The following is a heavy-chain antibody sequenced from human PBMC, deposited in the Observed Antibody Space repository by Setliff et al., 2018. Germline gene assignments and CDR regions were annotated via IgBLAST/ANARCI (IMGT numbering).Heavy chain of an antibody. Sequence: SVKVSCKASGGTFSSYAISWVRQAPGQGLEWMGGIISIFGTANYAQKFQGRVTITADESTSTAYMELSSLRSEDTAVYYCAVPRGYCSGGSCYNFDYWGQGTLVTVSS. V-gene: IGHV1-69*13. CDR1: GGTFSSYA. CDR3: AVPRGYCSGGSCYNFDY. CDR2: IISIFGTA. D-gene: IGHD2-15*01. J-gene: IGHJ4*02.